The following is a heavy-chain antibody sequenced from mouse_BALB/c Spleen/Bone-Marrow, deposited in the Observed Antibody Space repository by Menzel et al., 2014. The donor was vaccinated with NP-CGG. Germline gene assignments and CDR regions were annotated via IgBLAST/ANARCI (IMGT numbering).Heavy chain of an antibody. CDR2: ISSGGSYT. D-gene: IGHD3-1*01. J-gene: IGHJ2*01. CDR1: GFAFSSYD. CDR3: ARDSSGYFDY. V-gene: IGHV5-9-4*01. Sequence: EVQVVESGGGLVKPGGSLKLSCAASGFAFSSYDMSWVRQTPEKRLEWVATISSGGSYTYYPDTVTGRFTISRDNAKNTLYLEMSSLRSEDTAMYYCARDSSGYFDYWGQGTTLTVSS.